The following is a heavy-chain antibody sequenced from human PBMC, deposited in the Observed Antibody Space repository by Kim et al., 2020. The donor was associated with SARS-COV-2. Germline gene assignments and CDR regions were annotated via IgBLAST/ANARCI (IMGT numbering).Heavy chain of an antibody. J-gene: IGHJ4*02. Sequence: ASVKVSCKASGYTFTSYGISWVRQAPGQGLEWMGWISAYNGNTNYAQKLQGRVTMTTDTSTSTAYMELRSLRSDDTAVYYCARDSYYYGSGSYSRDWGQGTLVTVSS. CDR2: ISAYNGNT. CDR1: GYTFTSYG. D-gene: IGHD3-10*01. V-gene: IGHV1-18*01. CDR3: ARDSYYYGSGSYSRD.